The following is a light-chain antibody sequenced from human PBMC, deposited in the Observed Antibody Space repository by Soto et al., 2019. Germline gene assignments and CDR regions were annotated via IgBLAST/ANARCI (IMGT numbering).Light chain of an antibody. J-gene: IGKJ5*01. CDR1: QSVNSN. CDR3: QPYSKWPIP. Sequence: EIVMTQAPATLSVSPGESATLSCRASQSVNSNYLAWYQQHPGQPPRLLIYGISTRATGIPARFSGSGSGTEFSLTITSLQSDDFAVHYCQPYSKWPIPFGQGTRLEIK. CDR2: GIS. V-gene: IGKV3-15*01.